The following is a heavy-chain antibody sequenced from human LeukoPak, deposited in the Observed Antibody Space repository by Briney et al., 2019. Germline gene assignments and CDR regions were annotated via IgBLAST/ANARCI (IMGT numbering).Heavy chain of an antibody. CDR3: ARGVGAFSNWFDP. V-gene: IGHV3-64*01. J-gene: IGHJ5*02. CDR2: ISSNGGST. CDR1: GFTFSSYA. D-gene: IGHD1-26*01. Sequence: GGSLRLSCAASGFTFSSYAMHWVRQAPGKGLEYVSAISSNGGSTYYANSVKGIFTISRDNSKNTLYLQMGSLRAEDMAVYYCARGVGAFSNWFDPWGQGTLVTVSS.